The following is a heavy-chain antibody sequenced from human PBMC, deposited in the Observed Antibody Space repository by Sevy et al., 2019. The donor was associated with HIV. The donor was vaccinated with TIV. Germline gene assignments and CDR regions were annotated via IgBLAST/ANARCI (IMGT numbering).Heavy chain of an antibody. V-gene: IGHV5-51*01. Sequence: GESLKISCKGSGYSFTSYWIGWVRQMPGKGLEWMGIVYPGDSDTRYSPSFQGQVTISADKSISTAYLQWSSLKASDTAMYYCARPAHTMATIKTYDAFDIWGQGQWSPSPQ. J-gene: IGHJ3*02. CDR3: ARPAHTMATIKTYDAFDI. CDR2: VYPGDSDT. CDR1: GYSFTSYW. D-gene: IGHD5-12*01.